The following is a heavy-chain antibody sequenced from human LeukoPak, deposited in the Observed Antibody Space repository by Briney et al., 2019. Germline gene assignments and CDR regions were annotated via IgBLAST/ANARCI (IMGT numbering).Heavy chain of an antibody. CDR1: GYTFTSYG. J-gene: IGHJ6*03. CDR3: AVARGSSGWSEIERHYYYYMDV. V-gene: IGHV1-18*01. Sequence: ASVKVSCKASGYTFTSYGISWVRQAPGQGLEWMGWISAYNGNTNYAQKLQGRVTMTTDTSTSTAYMELRSLRSDDTAVCYCAVARGSSGWSEIERHYYYYMDVWGKGTTVTVSS. CDR2: ISAYNGNT. D-gene: IGHD6-19*01.